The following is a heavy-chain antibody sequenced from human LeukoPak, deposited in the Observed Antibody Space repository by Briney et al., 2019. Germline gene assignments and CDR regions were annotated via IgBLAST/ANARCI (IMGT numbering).Heavy chain of an antibody. CDR3: ARDGHSGYAAYYYYYMDV. Sequence: PGGSLRLSCAASGFTFDDYGMSWVRQAPGKGLKWVSGINWKGGSTRYADSVKGRFTMPRDNGKNSLYLQMNSLRAEDTALYDCARDGHSGYAAYYYYYMDVWGKGTTVTVSS. J-gene: IGHJ6*03. CDR1: GFTFDDYG. V-gene: IGHV3-20*01. CDR2: INWKGGST. D-gene: IGHD5-12*01.